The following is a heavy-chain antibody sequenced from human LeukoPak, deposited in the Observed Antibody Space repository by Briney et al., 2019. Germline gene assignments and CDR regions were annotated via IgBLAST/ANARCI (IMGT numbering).Heavy chain of an antibody. J-gene: IGHJ4*02. CDR1: GFTFSGYG. Sequence: GGSLRLSCAASGFTFSGYGMHWVRQAPGKGLEWVAVIWYDGSNKYYADSVKGRFTISRDNSKNTLDLQMNTLRAEDTAVYYCARGAYCGGDCYVYWGQGTLVTVSS. D-gene: IGHD2-21*01. CDR2: IWYDGSNK. CDR3: ARGAYCGGDCYVY. V-gene: IGHV3-33*01.